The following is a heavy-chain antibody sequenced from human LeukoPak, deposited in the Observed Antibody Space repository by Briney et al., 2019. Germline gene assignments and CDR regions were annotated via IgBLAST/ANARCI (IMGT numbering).Heavy chain of an antibody. Sequence: PGGSLRLSCAASGFTFSSYGMHWVRQAPGKGLEWVAFIRYDGSNKYYADSVKGRFTISRDNSKNTLYLQMNSLRAEDTAVYYCAKGPLNIVVVPAAIGGWGQGTLVTVSS. CDR3: AKGPLNIVVVPAAIGG. J-gene: IGHJ4*02. CDR1: GFTFSSYG. D-gene: IGHD2-2*02. V-gene: IGHV3-30*02. CDR2: IRYDGSNK.